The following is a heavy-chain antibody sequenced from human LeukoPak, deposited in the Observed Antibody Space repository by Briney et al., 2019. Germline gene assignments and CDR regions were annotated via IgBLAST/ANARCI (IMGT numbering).Heavy chain of an antibody. V-gene: IGHV1-69*04. CDR3: ARQGWDPSWYYYGMDV. CDR1: GGTFSSYA. D-gene: IGHD1-26*01. Sequence: ASVKVSCKASGGTFSSYAISWVRQAPGQGLEWMGRIIPILGIANYAQKFQGRVTITADKSTSTAYMELSSLRSEDTAVYYCARQGWDPSWYYYGMDVWGQGTTVTVSS. J-gene: IGHJ6*02. CDR2: IIPILGIA.